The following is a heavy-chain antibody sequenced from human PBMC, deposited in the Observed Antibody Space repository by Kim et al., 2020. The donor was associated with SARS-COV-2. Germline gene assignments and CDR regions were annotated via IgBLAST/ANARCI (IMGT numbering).Heavy chain of an antibody. Sequence: VTGRFTIYRDNSKNTLYLQMTGLRAEDTAVYYCAKDPHYDFWSGYVFDYWGQGTLVTVSS. CDR3: AKDPHYDFWSGYVFDY. J-gene: IGHJ4*02. V-gene: IGHV3-23*01. D-gene: IGHD3-3*01.